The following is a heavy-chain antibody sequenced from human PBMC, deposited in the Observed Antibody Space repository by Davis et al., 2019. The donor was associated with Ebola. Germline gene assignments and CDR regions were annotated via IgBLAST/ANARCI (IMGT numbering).Heavy chain of an antibody. CDR1: GDSVSNGRYY. CDR3: ARDFPSGEGAFDI. CDR2: INHSGST. V-gene: IGHV4-39*07. J-gene: IGHJ3*02. D-gene: IGHD3-10*01. Sequence: MPSETLSLTCTVSGDSVSNGRYYWSWIRQPPGKGLEWIGEINHSGSTNYNPSLKSRVTISVDRSKNQFSLKLSSVTAADTAVYYCARDFPSGEGAFDIWGQGTMVTVSS.